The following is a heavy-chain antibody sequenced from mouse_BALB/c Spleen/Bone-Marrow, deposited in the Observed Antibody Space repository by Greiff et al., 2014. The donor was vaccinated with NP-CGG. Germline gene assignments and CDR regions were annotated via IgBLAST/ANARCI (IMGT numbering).Heavy chain of an antibody. V-gene: IGHV2-3*01. Sequence: VKLEESGTGLVAPSQSLSITCTVSGFSLTSYGVVWVRQSPGKGLEWLGVIWGDGSTNYHSALISRLSISKDNSKGQVFLKLNSLQTDDTATYYCAKQDYYRYDYAMDYWGQGTSVTVSS. CDR3: AKQDYYRYDYAMDY. CDR2: IWGDGST. CDR1: GFSLTSYG. J-gene: IGHJ4*01. D-gene: IGHD2-14*01.